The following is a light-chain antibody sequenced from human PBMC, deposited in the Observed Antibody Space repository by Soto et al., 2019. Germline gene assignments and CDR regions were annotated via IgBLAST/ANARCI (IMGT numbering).Light chain of an antibody. CDR2: EVN. Sequence: QSVLTQPASVSGSPGQSIAISCTGSSSDVGIYNYVSWYQQHPGKVPKLIIYEVNNRPSGVSNRFSGSKSGNTASLTISGLQAEDEADYYCSSYTTSSTPWIFGGGTKLTVL. CDR1: SSDVGIYNY. V-gene: IGLV2-14*01. CDR3: SSYTTSSTPWI. J-gene: IGLJ2*01.